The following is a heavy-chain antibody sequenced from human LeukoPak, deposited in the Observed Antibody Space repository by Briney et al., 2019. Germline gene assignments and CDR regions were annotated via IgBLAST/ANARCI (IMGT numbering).Heavy chain of an antibody. J-gene: IGHJ4*02. V-gene: IGHV4-31*03. CDR3: ARSPSGPAADDYFDY. CDR1: GGSISSGGYY. Sequence: SQTLSLTCTVSGGSISSGGYYWGWIRQHPGKGLEWIGYIYYSGSTYYNPSLKSRVTISVDTSKNQFSLKLSSVTAADTAVYYCARSPSGPAADDYFDYWGQGTLVTVSS. D-gene: IGHD6-13*01. CDR2: IYYSGST.